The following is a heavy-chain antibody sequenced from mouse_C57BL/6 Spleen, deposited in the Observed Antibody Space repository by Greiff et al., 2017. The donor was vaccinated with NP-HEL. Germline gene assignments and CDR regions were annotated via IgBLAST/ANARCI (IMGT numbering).Heavy chain of an antibody. CDR3: ARGSTNFDY. Sequence: EVHLVESGGGLVQPGGSLSLSCAASGFTFTDYYMSWVRQPPGKALEWLGFIRNKANGYTTEYSASVKGRFTISRDNSQSILYLQMNALRAEDSATYYCARGSTNFDYWGQGTTLTVSS. CDR1: GFTFTDYY. D-gene: IGHD2-1*01. J-gene: IGHJ2*01. V-gene: IGHV7-3*01. CDR2: IRNKANGYTT.